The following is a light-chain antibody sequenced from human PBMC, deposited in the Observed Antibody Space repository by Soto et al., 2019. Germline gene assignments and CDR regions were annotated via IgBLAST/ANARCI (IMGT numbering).Light chain of an antibody. CDR3: SSYTSTGTRV. J-gene: IGLJ1*01. CDR1: KNDIGVYDY. V-gene: IGLV2-14*01. Sequence: QSVLTQPPSASGSPGQSVTISCTGTKNDIGVYDYVAWYQQYPGKAPKLMIYEVSNRPSGVSNRFSGSKSGNTAFLTISGLQAEDEADYYCSSYTSTGTRVFGTGTKVTVL. CDR2: EVS.